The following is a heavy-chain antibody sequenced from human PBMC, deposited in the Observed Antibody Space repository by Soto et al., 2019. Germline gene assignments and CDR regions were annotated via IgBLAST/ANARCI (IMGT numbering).Heavy chain of an antibody. CDR3: ARATVPAAQYYYYGMDV. V-gene: IGHV1-69*01. CDR2: IIPIFGTA. J-gene: IGHJ6*02. D-gene: IGHD2-2*01. Sequence: QVQLVQSGAEVKKPGSSVKVSCKASGGTFSSYAISWVRQAPGQGLEWMGGIIPIFGTANYAQKFQGRVTITADESTITAYMELSSLRSEDTAVYYCARATVPAAQYYYYGMDVWGQGTTVTVSS. CDR1: GGTFSSYA.